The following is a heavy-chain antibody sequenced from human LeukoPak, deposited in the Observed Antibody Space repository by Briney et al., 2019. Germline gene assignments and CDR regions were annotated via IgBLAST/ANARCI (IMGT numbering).Heavy chain of an antibody. CDR1: GFTFGNYW. J-gene: IGHJ5*01. D-gene: IGHD3-9*01. CDR2: IKGDGSHT. Sequence: GGSLRLSCATSGFTFGNYWMHWVRHAPGKGLVWVSRIKGDGSHTIYADSVKGRFTISRDNAKNTLYLQMKSLRAEDTAVYYCVRDWDHFDFDSWGQGTLVTVSS. V-gene: IGHV3-74*01. CDR3: VRDWDHFDFDS.